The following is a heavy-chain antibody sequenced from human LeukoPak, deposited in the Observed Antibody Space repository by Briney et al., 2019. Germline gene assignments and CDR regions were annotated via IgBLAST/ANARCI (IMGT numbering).Heavy chain of an antibody. D-gene: IGHD1-14*01. Sequence: PGGSMRLSCAASGFTFSSCGFNWVRQAPGKGLEWVSSIGPTGTDRYYADSVRGRFTISRDNAKNSMYLQMDSLRDEDTAVYYCATETIGRHYDYWGQGTLLTVSS. CDR1: GFTFSSCG. V-gene: IGHV3-21*01. CDR2: IGPTGTDR. J-gene: IGHJ4*02. CDR3: ATETIGRHYDY.